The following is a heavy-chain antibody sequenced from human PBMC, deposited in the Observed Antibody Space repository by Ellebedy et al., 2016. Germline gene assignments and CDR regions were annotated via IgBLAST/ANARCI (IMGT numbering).Heavy chain of an antibody. D-gene: IGHD3-22*01. CDR2: INHSGST. CDR3: ARGGYYYDSSGYYPFDY. CDR1: GGSFSGYY. V-gene: IGHV4-34*01. J-gene: IGHJ4*02. Sequence: SETLSLXXAVYGGSFSGYYWSWIRQPPGKGLEWIGEINHSGSTNYNPSLKSRVTISVDTSKNQFSLKLSSVTAADTAVYYCARGGYYYDSSGYYPFDYWGQGTLVTVSS.